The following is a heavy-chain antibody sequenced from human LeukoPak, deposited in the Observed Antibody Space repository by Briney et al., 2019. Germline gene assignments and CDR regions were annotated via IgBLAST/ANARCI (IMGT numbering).Heavy chain of an antibody. CDR1: GGSISSSNW. V-gene: IGHV4-4*02. Sequence: PSETLSLTCAVSGGSISSSNWWSWVRQPPGRGLEWIGEIYHSGSTNYNPSLKSRVTISVDKSKNQFSLKLSSVTAADTAVYYCAVDSGSGTNWFDPWGQGTLVTVSS. J-gene: IGHJ5*02. D-gene: IGHD3-10*01. CDR3: AVDSGSGTNWFDP. CDR2: IYHSGST.